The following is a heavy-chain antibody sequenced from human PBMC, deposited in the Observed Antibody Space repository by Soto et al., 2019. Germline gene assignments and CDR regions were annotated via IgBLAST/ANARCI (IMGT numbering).Heavy chain of an antibody. CDR1: GLTFNIYG. CDR3: AKDQASGQGSFDS. Sequence: VKLVESGGGVVQPGGSLRLSCAASGLTFNIYGMHWVRQAPDKGLEWVALIPYDGSNQYYADSVKGRFTISRDNSKNTLFLQMNSLRADDTAVYYCAKDQASGQGSFDSWGQGTLVTVSS. CDR2: IPYDGSNQ. J-gene: IGHJ4*02. V-gene: IGHV3-30*18.